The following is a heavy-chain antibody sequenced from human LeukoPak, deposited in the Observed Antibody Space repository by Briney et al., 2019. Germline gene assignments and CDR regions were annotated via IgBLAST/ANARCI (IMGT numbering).Heavy chain of an antibody. J-gene: IGHJ6*02. D-gene: IGHD3-3*01. CDR2: IKSDGSST. CDR3: ATDRFFRLDV. Sequence: GGSLRLSCASSASTFSLSWMHWVRQGPGKGLVWVALIKSDGSSTTYADSVEGRFTVSRDNARNTLYLQMNSLRAEDTAVYYCATDRFFRLDVWGQGTTVIVSS. V-gene: IGHV3-74*01. CDR1: ASTFSLSW.